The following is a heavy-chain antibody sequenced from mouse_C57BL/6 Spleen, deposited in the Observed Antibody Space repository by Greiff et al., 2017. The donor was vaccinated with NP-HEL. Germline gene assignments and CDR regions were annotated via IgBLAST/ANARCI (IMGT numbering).Heavy chain of an antibody. D-gene: IGHD2-4*01. Sequence: EVKLMESGPGLVKPSQSLSLTCSVTGYSITSGYYWNWIRQFPGNKLEWMGYISYDGSNNYNPSLKNRISITRDTSKNQFFLKLNSVTTEDTATYYCARGPYDYDEYFDVWGTGTTVTVSS. CDR2: ISYDGSN. CDR3: ARGPYDYDEYFDV. J-gene: IGHJ1*03. V-gene: IGHV3-6*01. CDR1: GYSITSGYY.